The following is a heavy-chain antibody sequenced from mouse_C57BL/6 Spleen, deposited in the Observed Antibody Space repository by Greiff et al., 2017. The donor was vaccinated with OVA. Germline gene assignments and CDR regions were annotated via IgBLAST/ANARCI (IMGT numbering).Heavy chain of an antibody. D-gene: IGHD2-4*01. CDR2: IHPSDSDT. Sequence: VQLQQPGAELVKPGASVKVSCKASGYTFTSYWMHWVKQRPGQGLEWIGRIHPSDSDTNYNQKFKGKATLTVDKSSSTAYMQLSSLTSEDSAVYYCAPLYYDYDGFAYWGQGTLVTVSA. J-gene: IGHJ3*01. CDR1: GYTFTSYW. CDR3: APLYYDYDGFAY. V-gene: IGHV1-74*01.